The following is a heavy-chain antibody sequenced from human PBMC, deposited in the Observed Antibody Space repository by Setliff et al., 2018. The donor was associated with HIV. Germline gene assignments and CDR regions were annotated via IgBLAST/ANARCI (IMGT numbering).Heavy chain of an antibody. CDR2: MNSDGSST. CDR1: GFTLSSYW. J-gene: IGHJ6*03. CDR3: ARDLYYYYMDV. V-gene: IGHV3-74*01. Sequence: GGSLRLSCAASGFTLSSYWMHWVRQAPGQGLVWVSRMNSDGSSTSYADSVKGRFTISRDNAKNMLYLQMNSLRAEDTAVYYCARDLYYYYMDVWGKGTTVTVSS.